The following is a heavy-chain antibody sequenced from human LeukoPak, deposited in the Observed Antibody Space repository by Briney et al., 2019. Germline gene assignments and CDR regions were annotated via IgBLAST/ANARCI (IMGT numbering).Heavy chain of an antibody. CDR2: ISSSSSTI. V-gene: IGHV3-48*04. D-gene: IGHD3-3*01. CDR3: AAHYDHDY. J-gene: IGHJ4*02. CDR1: GITFSNSA. Sequence: PAGGSLRLSCVPSGITFSNSALSWVRQAPGKGLEWVSYISSSSSTIYYADSVKGRFTISRDNAKNSLYLQMNSLRAEDTAVYYCAAHYDHDYWGQGTLVTVSS.